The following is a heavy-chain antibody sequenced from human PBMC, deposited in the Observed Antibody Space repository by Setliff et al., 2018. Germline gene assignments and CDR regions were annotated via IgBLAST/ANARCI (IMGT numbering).Heavy chain of an antibody. D-gene: IGHD2-8*02. CDR1: GDSISSTYH. J-gene: IGHJ4*02. Sequence: SATLSLTCNVSGDSISSTYHWGWIRQSPGKGLEWIGTIYHSGNTYYHPSPNSRLTISVDTSKNQFSLKLSSVTAADTALYYCTVYNTGSSKDHYWGQGTPVTVSS. CDR2: IYHSGNT. V-gene: IGHV4-38-2*02. CDR3: TVYNTGSSKDHY.